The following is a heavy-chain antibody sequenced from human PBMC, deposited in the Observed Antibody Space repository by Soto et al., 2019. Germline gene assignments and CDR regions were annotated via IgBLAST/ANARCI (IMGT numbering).Heavy chain of an antibody. CDR2: IYYSGST. V-gene: IGHV4-31*03. D-gene: IGHD3-22*01. CDR1: GGSISSGGYY. CDR3: ARVGYSDSRGTNWFDP. J-gene: IGHJ5*02. Sequence: SETLSLTCTVSGGSISSGGYYCSWIHQHPGKGLEWIGYIYYSGSTYYNPSLKSRVTISVDTSKNQFSLKLSSVTAADTDVYYCARVGYSDSRGTNWFDPWGQGTLVTVSS.